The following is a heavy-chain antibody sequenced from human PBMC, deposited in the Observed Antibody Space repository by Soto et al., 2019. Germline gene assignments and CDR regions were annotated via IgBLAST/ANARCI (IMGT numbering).Heavy chain of an antibody. D-gene: IGHD5-12*01. V-gene: IGHV4-59*08. Sequence: SETLSLTCTVSGGSISSYYWSLIRQPPGKGLEWIGYIYYSGSTNYNPSLKSRVTISVDTSKNQFSLKLSSVTAADTAVYYCARTGSGYDAAYYYYGMDVWGQGTTVTVSS. CDR3: ARTGSGYDAAYYYYGMDV. J-gene: IGHJ6*02. CDR1: GGSISSYY. CDR2: IYYSGST.